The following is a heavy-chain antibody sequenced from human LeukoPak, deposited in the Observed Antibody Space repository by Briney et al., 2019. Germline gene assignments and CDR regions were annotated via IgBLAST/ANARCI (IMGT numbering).Heavy chain of an antibody. J-gene: IGHJ6*02. D-gene: IGHD3-9*01. Sequence: GGSLRLSCAASGFTFSSYWMSWVRQAPGKGLEWVANIKQDGSEGYYVDSVKGRFTISRDNAKNSLYLQMNSLRAEDTAVYYCARDSILTGYEMDVWGQGTTVTVSS. CDR3: ARDSILTGYEMDV. CDR2: IKQDGSEG. V-gene: IGHV3-7*01. CDR1: GFTFSSYW.